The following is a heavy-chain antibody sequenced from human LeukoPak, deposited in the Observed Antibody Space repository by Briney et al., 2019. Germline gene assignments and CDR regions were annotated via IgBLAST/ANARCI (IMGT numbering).Heavy chain of an antibody. V-gene: IGHV1-3*01. CDR2: INAGNGNT. Sequence: AASVKVSCTASEYTFTDYAINWVRQAPGQRLEWMGWINAGNGNTKYSQKFQGRVTITRDTSASTAYMELSSLTSEDTAVYYCARGRWSATTATYYLDFWGQGTLVTVSS. J-gene: IGHJ4*02. CDR3: ARGRWSATTATYYLDF. CDR1: EYTFTDYA. D-gene: IGHD5-24*01.